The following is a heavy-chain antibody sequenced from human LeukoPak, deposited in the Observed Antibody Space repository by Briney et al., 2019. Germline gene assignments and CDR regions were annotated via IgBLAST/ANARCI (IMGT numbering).Heavy chain of an antibody. CDR1: GFTFSSYA. CDR3: AKDEARYYDFWSGSTDGWFDP. CDR2: ISGSGGST. Sequence: GGSLRLSCAASGFTFSSYAMSWVRQAPGKGLEWVSAISGSGGSTYYADSVKGRFTISRDNSKNTLYLQMNSLRAEDTAVYYCAKDEARYYDFWSGSTDGWFDPWSQGTLVTVSS. D-gene: IGHD3-3*01. J-gene: IGHJ5*02. V-gene: IGHV3-23*01.